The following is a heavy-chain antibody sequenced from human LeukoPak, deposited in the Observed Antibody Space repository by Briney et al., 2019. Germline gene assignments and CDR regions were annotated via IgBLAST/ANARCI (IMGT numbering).Heavy chain of an antibody. CDR2: INPNSGGT. V-gene: IGHV1-2*02. J-gene: IGHJ4*02. CDR1: GYTFTGYY. Sequence: ASVKVSCKASGYTFTGYYMHWVRQAPGQGLEGMGWINPNSGGTNYAQKFQGRRTMTRDAAISTAYMELSRLRSDDTAVYYCARVFRAHPYYFDYWGQGTLVTVSS. CDR3: ARVFRAHPYYFDY.